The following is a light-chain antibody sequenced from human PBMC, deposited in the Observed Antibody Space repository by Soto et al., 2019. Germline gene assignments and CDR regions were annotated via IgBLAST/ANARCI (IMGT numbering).Light chain of an antibody. V-gene: IGKV3-11*01. J-gene: IGKJ3*01. CDR2: AAS. CDR1: QSVSSL. Sequence: EIVLTQSPATLSLSPGERAALSCRASQSVSSLLSWYQQKPGQAPRLLIYAASTRATGIPARFSGSGSGTDFTLTISSLEPEDFAVYYCHQRSDWPPSFGPGTTVEIK. CDR3: HQRSDWPPS.